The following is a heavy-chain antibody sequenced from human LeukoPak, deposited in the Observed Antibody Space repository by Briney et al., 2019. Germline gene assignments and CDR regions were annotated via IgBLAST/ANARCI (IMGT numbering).Heavy chain of an antibody. J-gene: IGHJ4*02. V-gene: IGHV4-30-2*01. Sequence: PSQTLSLTCAVSGGSISSGDYPWSWIRQPPGKGLEWIGYIFHTGHTSYNPSLKSRVTISVDMSKNQISLKLSSVTAADTAVYYCARGFYGSGSQFDYWGQGTLVTVSS. CDR1: GGSISSGDYP. CDR2: IFHTGHT. D-gene: IGHD3-10*01. CDR3: ARGFYGSGSQFDY.